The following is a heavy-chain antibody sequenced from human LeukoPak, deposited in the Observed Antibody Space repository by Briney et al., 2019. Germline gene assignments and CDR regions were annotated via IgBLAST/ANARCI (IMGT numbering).Heavy chain of an antibody. CDR2: VYYSGST. CDR1: GGSISSTGYC. J-gene: IGHJ3*01. V-gene: IGHV4-39*01. CDR3: AKAGVRYFDSSGLYAFDF. D-gene: IGHD3-22*01. Sequence: SETLSLTCAVSGGSISSTGYCWAWIRQPPGKGLEWIGTVYYSGSTYHDTSLKSRITMSVDTSRNQFSLKLSSVDAADTAVYYCAKAGVRYFDSSGLYAFDFWGQGTTVTVSS.